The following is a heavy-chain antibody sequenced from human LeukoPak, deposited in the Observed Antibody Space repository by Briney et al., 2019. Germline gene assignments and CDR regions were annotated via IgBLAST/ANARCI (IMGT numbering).Heavy chain of an antibody. CDR1: GFTFSSYS. CDR3: ARDSRTYDILTGFNP. J-gene: IGHJ5*02. D-gene: IGHD3-9*01. CDR2: ISSSSSTI. V-gene: IGHV3-48*04. Sequence: GGSLRLSCAASGFTFSSYSTNWVRQAPGKGLEWVSYISSSSSTIYYADSVKGRFTISRDNAKNSLYLQMNSLRAEDTAVYYCARDSRTYDILTGFNPWGQGTLVTVSS.